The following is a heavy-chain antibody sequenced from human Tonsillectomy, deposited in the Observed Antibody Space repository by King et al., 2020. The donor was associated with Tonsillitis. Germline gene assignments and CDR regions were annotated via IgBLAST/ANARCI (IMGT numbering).Heavy chain of an antibody. D-gene: IGHD2-15*01. Sequence: PVSSVPVSCPASGGPFRRSALRWVRQAPGTGLAWLGGLLPLFGTATYAQQFQGRVTITADESTSTAYMELSSLRSEDTAVYYCARGGSYCSGGSCYFDYWGQGTLVTVSS. J-gene: IGHJ4*02. CDR3: ARGGSYCSGGSCYFDY. CDR1: GGPFRRSA. CDR2: LLPLFGTA. V-gene: IGHV1-69*01.